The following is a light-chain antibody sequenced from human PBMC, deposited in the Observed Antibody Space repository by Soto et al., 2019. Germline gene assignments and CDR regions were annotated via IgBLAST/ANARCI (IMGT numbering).Light chain of an antibody. CDR1: PSIRSSY. Sequence: IVLTQSPGTLSLSPGESATLSCRASPSIRSSYVAWYQQKPGQAPRLLIYAASARATGLPDRFSGSGSGTDFALTISRLEPEDFAMYYCGCEDFGNSAVYSFGQGPKLDI. CDR3: GCEDFGNSAVYS. V-gene: IGKV3-20*01. CDR2: AAS. J-gene: IGKJ2*01.